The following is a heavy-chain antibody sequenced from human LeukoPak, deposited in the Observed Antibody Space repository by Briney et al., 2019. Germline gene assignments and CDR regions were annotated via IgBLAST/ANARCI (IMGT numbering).Heavy chain of an antibody. CDR1: GDSIGSSNCY. V-gene: IGHV4-39*07. Sequence: SETLSLTCTVSGDSIGSSNCYWGWIRQPPGKGLEWIGNIYYPGNTFYNPSLKSRVTISADTSKKRFSLRLTSVTAADTAVYYCARLRRDYYDNSGIKKTTNWFDPWGQGTLVTVSS. J-gene: IGHJ5*02. CDR2: IYYPGNT. CDR3: ARLRRDYYDNSGIKKTTNWFDP. D-gene: IGHD3-22*01.